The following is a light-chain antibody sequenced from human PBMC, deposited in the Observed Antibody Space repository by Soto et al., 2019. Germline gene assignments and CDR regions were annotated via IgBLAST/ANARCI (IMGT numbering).Light chain of an antibody. CDR2: DVS. Sequence: QSALTQPASVSGSPGQSITISCTGTSSDVGGYNYVSWYQQHPGKAPKLMIYDVSNRPSGVSNRFSGSKSGNTASLTISGLQAEDEADYYCSSYTSSSTPSFGGGTQL. CDR3: SSYTSSSTPS. CDR1: SSDVGGYNY. J-gene: IGLJ3*02. V-gene: IGLV2-14*01.